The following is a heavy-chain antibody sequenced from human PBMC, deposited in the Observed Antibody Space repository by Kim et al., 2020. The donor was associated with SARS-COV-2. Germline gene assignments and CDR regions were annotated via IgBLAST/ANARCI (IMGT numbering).Heavy chain of an antibody. CDR2: VFHRGDTY. D-gene: IGHD1-26*01. CDR1: GYPITNDYY. CDR3: ARSVAGATRGFDY. V-gene: IGHV4-38-2*02. J-gene: IGHJ4*02. Sequence: SETLSLTCTVSGYPITNDYYWGWIRQPPGKGLVWIGSVFHRGDTYYYNPPLKSRVALSVDTSRNQFSLNLTSVTAADTAVYYCARSVAGATRGFDYWDQGTLVTVSS.